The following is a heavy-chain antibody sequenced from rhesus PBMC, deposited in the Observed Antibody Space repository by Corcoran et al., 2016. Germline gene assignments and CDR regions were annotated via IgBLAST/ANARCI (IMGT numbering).Heavy chain of an antibody. Sequence: QVQLQESGPGLVKPSETLSLTCAVSGGPISSNYWSWIRQPPGTGLEWIGRISGGGGSTDYNPALKSRVTISTDTSKNQFSLKLSSVTAADTAVYYCARVGYHGSGYGLDSWGQGVVVTVSS. V-gene: IGHV4-160*01. D-gene: IGHD3-28*01. J-gene: IGHJ6*01. CDR1: GGPISSNY. CDR3: ARVGYHGSGYGLDS. CDR2: ISGGGGST.